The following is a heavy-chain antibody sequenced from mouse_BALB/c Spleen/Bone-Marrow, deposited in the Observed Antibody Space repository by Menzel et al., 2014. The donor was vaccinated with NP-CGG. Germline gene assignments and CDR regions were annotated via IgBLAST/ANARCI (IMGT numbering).Heavy chain of an antibody. CDR2: ISSGGSYT. V-gene: IGHV5-9-4*01. J-gene: IGHJ2*01. D-gene: IGHD3-1*01. CDR1: GFTFSYYA. Sequence: EVQLVESGGGLVKPGGSLKLSCAASGFTFSYYAMSRVRQSPEKSLEWVAEISSGGSYTYYTDTVTGRFTISGDNDKNTLYLEMSRLRSEYTAMYYCARDSSGYFSYWCQGTPLTVSS. CDR3: ARDSSGYFSY.